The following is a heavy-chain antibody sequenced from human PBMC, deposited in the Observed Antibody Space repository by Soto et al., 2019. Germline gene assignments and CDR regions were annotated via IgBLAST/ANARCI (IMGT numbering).Heavy chain of an antibody. D-gene: IGHD2-15*01. CDR2: IYWDDDK. J-gene: IGHJ6*02. V-gene: IGHV2-5*02. CDR3: AHKGGRGAGMDV. CDR1: GFSVSTSGVG. Sequence: QITLKESGPTLVKPTQTLTLTCTFSGFSVSTSGVGVAWIRQPPGKALEWLALIYWDDDKRYSPFLQSRVTITQYTSKNQVALTMTNMDPVDTATYHCAHKGGRGAGMDVWGQGTTVTVSS.